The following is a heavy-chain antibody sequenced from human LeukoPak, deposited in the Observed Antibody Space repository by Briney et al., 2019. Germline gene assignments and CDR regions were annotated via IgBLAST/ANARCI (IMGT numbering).Heavy chain of an antibody. CDR2: ISPSGGST. D-gene: IGHD3-9*01. V-gene: IGHV1-46*01. Sequence: ASVKVSCKAFGYTFTSNYMHWVRQAPGQGPEWMGVISPSGGSTTYAQKFQGRVTLTRDTSISTDYMELSRLRSADTAVYYCARSPHILTGENFDYWGQGTLVTVSS. CDR1: GYTFTSNY. CDR3: ARSPHILTGENFDY. J-gene: IGHJ4*02.